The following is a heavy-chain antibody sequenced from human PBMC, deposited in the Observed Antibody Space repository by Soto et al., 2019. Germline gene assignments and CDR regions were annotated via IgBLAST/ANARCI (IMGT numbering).Heavy chain of an antibody. D-gene: IGHD3-9*01. V-gene: IGHV3-48*04. CDR3: ARDKDWAFDY. CDR1: GFTFSSYS. Sequence: PGGSLRLSCVASGFTFSSYSMVWVRQAPGKGREGIAYIFVSSTTIHYADSVKGRFTVSRDNTQNSLFLLMNSLRAEDTAIYYCARDKDWAFDYWGQGT. CDR2: IFVSSTTI. J-gene: IGHJ4*02.